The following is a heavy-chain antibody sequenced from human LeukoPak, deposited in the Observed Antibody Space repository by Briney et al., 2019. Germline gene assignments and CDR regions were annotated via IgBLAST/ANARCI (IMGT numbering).Heavy chain of an antibody. V-gene: IGHV3-48*02. J-gene: IGHJ6*03. Sequence: GGSLRLSCAASGFTFRSYGMNWVRQAPGKGLEGVSYIRSRSDIIYYADSVEGRFTISRDDAKNSLYLQMNSLRDEDTAVYYCARAGGSGGSYYYYYMDVWGKGTTVTVSS. CDR1: GFTFRSYG. D-gene: IGHD2-15*01. CDR3: ARAGGSGGSYYYYYMDV. CDR2: IRSRSDII.